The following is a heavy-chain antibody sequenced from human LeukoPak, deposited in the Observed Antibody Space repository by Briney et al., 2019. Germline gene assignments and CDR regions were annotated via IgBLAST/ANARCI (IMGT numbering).Heavy chain of an antibody. D-gene: IGHD3-22*01. CDR2: IKSGADGGTA. CDR1: GFRFSNAW. CDR3: TTDENYYDSSGYDYRDY. J-gene: IGHJ4*02. Sequence: GGSLRLSCAASGFRFSNAWMNWVRPAPGKGPEWVGLIKSGADGGTADYAAPVKGSFTISRDDSKNTVHLQMNSLKTENTAVYYCTTDENYYDSSGYDYRDYWGQGTLDTVSS. V-gene: IGHV3-15*01.